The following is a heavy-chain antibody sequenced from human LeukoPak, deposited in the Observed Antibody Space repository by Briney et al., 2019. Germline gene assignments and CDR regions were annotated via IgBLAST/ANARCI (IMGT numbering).Heavy chain of an antibody. V-gene: IGHV5-51*01. CDR2: IYPGDSDT. Sequence: GESLKISCKGSGYRFTTYWIGWVRQMPGKGLEWMGIIYPGDSDTRYSPSFQGQVTISADKSISTAYLQWSSLKASDTAMYYCARLGGSSSWSDFDCWGQGTLSPSPQ. J-gene: IGHJ4*02. CDR3: ARLGGSSSWSDFDC. D-gene: IGHD6-13*01. CDR1: GYRFTTYW.